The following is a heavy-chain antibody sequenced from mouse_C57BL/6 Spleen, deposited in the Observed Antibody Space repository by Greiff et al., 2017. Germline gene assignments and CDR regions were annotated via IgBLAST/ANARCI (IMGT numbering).Heavy chain of an antibody. CDR1: GYTFTSYW. J-gene: IGHJ1*03. CDR3: ALGNYYGSSHWYFDV. D-gene: IGHD1-1*01. Sequence: QVQLQQPGAELVKPGASVKLSCKASGYTFTSYWMHWVKQRPGQGLEWIGMIHPNSGSTNYNEKFKSKATLTVAKSSSTAYMQLSSLTSEDSAVYYCALGNYYGSSHWYFDVWGTGTTVTVSS. CDR2: IHPNSGST. V-gene: IGHV1-64*01.